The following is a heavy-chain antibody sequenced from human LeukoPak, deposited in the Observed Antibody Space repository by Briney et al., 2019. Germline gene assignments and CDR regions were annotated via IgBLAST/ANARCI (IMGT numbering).Heavy chain of an antibody. Sequence: KPSETLSLTCTVSGGAIINDNFYWSWVRQPPGRGLEWILSINYRGTTYYNPSLASRVTISVDTSKTHLSLRLRSVTAADTAVYYCGRLSDHWSQGTLVTVSS. CDR1: GGAIINDNFY. CDR3: GRLSDH. CDR2: INYRGTT. V-gene: IGHV4-39*02. J-gene: IGHJ4*02.